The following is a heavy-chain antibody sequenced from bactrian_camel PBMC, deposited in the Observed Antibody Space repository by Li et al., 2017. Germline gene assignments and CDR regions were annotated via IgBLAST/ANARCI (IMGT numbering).Heavy chain of an antibody. CDR3: AILAPTGQADENNY. CDR1: GFTFSGYA. CDR2: IGSGGGVT. Sequence: VQLVESGGGLVQPGGSLRLSCAASGFTFSGYAMSWVRQAPGKGLEWVSAIGSGGGVTGYADSVKGRVTVSRDNAKNTLYLQSNSLKTEDTAMYYCAILAPTGQADENNYWGQGTQVTVS. J-gene: IGHJ4*01. V-gene: IGHV3S42*01. D-gene: IGHD3*01.